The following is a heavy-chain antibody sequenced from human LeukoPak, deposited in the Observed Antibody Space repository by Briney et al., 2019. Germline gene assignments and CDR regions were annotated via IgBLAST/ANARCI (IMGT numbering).Heavy chain of an antibody. Sequence: GGSLRLSCAASGFTFSSYGMHWVRQAPGKGLEWVAVIWYDGSNKYYADSVKGRFTISRDNSKNTLYLQMSSLRAEDTAVYYCARDLMTTVTRNAFDIWGQGTMVTVSS. J-gene: IGHJ3*02. CDR2: IWYDGSNK. D-gene: IGHD4-17*01. V-gene: IGHV3-33*01. CDR1: GFTFSSYG. CDR3: ARDLMTTVTRNAFDI.